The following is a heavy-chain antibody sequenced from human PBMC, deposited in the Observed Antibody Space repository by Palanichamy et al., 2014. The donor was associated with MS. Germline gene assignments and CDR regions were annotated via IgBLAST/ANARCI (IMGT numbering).Heavy chain of an antibody. CDR1: GVTVSSNY. CDR3: ARDHHGGYDYLDY. J-gene: IGHJ4*02. Sequence: EVQLVESGGGLVQPGGSLRISCAVSGVTVSSNYMTWVRQAPGKGLDWVSVIYSGGDTHYADAVKGRFTISRDNPKNTLYLQMNSLRGEDTAVYYCARDHHGGYDYLDYWGQGTLVTVSS. CDR2: IYSGGDT. D-gene: IGHD5-12*01. V-gene: IGHV3-66*02.